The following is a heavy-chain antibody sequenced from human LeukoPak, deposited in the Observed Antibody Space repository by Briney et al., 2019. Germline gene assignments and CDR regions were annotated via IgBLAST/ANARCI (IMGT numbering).Heavy chain of an antibody. Sequence: EALVKVSCKASGGTFNSFAISWVRQAPGQGLEWVGRIIPLLGTPDYAQKFQGRVTITSDKYTGTAYIELSSLRSEDTAMYYCARMKYFDSTGYSHAEYFQHWGQGTLVIVSS. J-gene: IGHJ1*01. CDR1: GGTFNSFA. CDR3: ARMKYFDSTGYSHAEYFQH. V-gene: IGHV1-69*04. CDR2: IIPLLGTP. D-gene: IGHD3-22*01.